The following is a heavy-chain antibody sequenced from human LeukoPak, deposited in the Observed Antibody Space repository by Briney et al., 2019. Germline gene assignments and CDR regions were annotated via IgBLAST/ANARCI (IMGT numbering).Heavy chain of an antibody. CDR1: GFTFSSYA. CDR2: ISGSGGST. CDR3: AKDQSVVCSSTSCISDY. D-gene: IGHD2-2*01. J-gene: IGHJ4*02. V-gene: IGHV3-23*01. Sequence: GSLRLSCAASGFTFSSYAMSWVRQAPGKGLEWVSAISGSGGSTYYADSVKGRFTISRDNSKNTLYLQMNSLRAEDTAVYYCAKDQSVVCSSTSCISDYWGQGTLVTVSS.